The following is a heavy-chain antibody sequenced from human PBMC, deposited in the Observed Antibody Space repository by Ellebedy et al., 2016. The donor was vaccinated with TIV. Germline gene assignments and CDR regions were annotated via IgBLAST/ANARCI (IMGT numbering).Heavy chain of an antibody. Sequence: SGPTLVKPTETLTLTCTVSGFSLSNARMGVSWIRQPPGKALEWLAHIFSNDEKSYSTSLKSRLTISKDTSKNQVVLTMTNMDPVDTATYYCARTRYSSSWYGYYFDDWGQGTLVTVSS. J-gene: IGHJ4*02. CDR2: IFSNDEK. CDR1: GFSLSNARMG. V-gene: IGHV2-26*01. CDR3: ARTRYSSSWYGYYFDD. D-gene: IGHD6-13*01.